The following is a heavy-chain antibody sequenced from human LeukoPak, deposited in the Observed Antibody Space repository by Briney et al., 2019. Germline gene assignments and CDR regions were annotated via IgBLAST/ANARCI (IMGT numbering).Heavy chain of an antibody. CDR3: ARCRIPYCSGGTCFQPYFDY. V-gene: IGHV4-59*01. CDR2: IYYSGST. Sequence: SETLSLTCTVSGDSISSYYWSWIRQPPGQGLECIGYIYYSGSTDYNPSLKSRVTISVDTSKNQFSLRLSSVTAADTAVYYCARCRIPYCSGGTCFQPYFDYWGQGALVTVSS. J-gene: IGHJ4*02. D-gene: IGHD2-15*01. CDR1: GDSISSYY.